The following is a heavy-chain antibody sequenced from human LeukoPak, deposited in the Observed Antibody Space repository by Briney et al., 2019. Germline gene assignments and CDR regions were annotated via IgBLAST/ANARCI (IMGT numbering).Heavy chain of an antibody. CDR1: GFTFSSYG. CDR3: ARDCLGSTSCYNHGWFDP. CDR2: ISYDGSNK. V-gene: IGHV3-30*03. J-gene: IGHJ5*02. D-gene: IGHD2-2*02. Sequence: GGSLRLSCAASGFTFSSYGMHWVRQAPGKGLEWVAVISYDGSNKYYADSVKGRFTISRDNSKNTLYLQMNSLRAEDTAVYYCARDCLGSTSCYNHGWFDPWGQGTLVTVSS.